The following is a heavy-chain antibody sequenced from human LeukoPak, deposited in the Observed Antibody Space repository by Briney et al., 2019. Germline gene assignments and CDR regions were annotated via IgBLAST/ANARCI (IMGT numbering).Heavy chain of an antibody. CDR2: IWNDGSNT. CDR1: GFIFSDYG. J-gene: IGHJ3*01. V-gene: IGHV3-33*01. CDR3: ARDNAGLVKHLDAFDL. D-gene: IGHD1-26*01. Sequence: GTSLRLSCAASGFIFSDYGMHWVRQAPGKGLEWVAVIWNDGSNTYYGDSVKGLFTISRDNSKNTLYLQMNSLRAEDTAVYYCARDNAGLVKHLDAFDLWGQGTMVTVAS.